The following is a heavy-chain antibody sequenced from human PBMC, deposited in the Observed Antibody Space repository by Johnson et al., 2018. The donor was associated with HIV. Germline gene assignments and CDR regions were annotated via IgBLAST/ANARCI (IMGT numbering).Heavy chain of an antibody. Sequence: VQLVESGGGLVKPGGSLRLSCAASGFTFSNAWMSWVRQAPGKGLEWVGRIKSKTDGGTTDYAAPAKGSFTISRDDSKNTLYLQMNSLKTEDTAVYYCTTGLPGATYDAFDIWGQGTMVTVSS. CDR1: GFTFSNAW. V-gene: IGHV3-15*01. CDR3: TTGLPGATYDAFDI. J-gene: IGHJ3*02. CDR2: IKSKTDGGTT. D-gene: IGHD5-12*01.